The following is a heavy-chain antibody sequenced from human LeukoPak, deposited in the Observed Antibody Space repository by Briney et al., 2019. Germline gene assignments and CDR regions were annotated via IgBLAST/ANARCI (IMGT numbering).Heavy chain of an antibody. CDR3: ASPGCYDRQAFDI. CDR1: GGSISSSSYY. V-gene: IGHV4-39*01. Sequence: KPSETLSLTCTVSGGSISSSSYYWGWIRQPPGKGLEWIGSIYYSGSTYYNPSLRSRVTISVDTSKNQFSLKLSSVTAADTAVYYCASPGCYDRQAFDIWGQGTMVTVSS. D-gene: IGHD2-2*01. CDR2: IYYSGST. J-gene: IGHJ3*02.